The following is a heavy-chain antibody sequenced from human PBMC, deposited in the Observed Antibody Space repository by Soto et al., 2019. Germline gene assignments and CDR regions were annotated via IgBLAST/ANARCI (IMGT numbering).Heavy chain of an antibody. CDR1: GYTFTSYG. CDR3: ARDGIVADIAVSSSCAY. Sequence: QVQLVQSGAEVKKPGASVKVSCKASGYTFTSYGISWVRQAPGQGLEWMGWISAYNGNTNYAQKLQGRVTMTTDTSTSTDYMERRSLRSDDTAVYYCARDGIVADIAVSSSCAYWGQGTLVSVSS. CDR2: ISAYNGNT. J-gene: IGHJ4*02. V-gene: IGHV1-18*01. D-gene: IGHD6-25*01.